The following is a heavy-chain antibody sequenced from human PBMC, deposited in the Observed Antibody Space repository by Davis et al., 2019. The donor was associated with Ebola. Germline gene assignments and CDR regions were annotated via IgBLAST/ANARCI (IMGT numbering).Heavy chain of an antibody. CDR1: GFTFSSYA. Sequence: SQTLSLTCAASGFTFSSYAMSWVRQAPGKGLEWIGSIYYSGSTYYNPSLKSRVTISVDTSKNQFSLKLSSVTAADTAVYYCARAPPSRGYSGYQNRYFDLWGRGTLVTVSS. D-gene: IGHD5-12*01. J-gene: IGHJ2*01. CDR2: IYYSGST. CDR3: ARAPPSRGYSGYQNRYFDL. V-gene: IGHV4-39*07.